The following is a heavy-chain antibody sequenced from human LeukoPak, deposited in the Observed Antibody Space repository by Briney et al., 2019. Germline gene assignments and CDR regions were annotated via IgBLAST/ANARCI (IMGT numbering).Heavy chain of an antibody. D-gene: IGHD4-17*01. Sequence: GGSLRLSCAASGFTFSSFAMSWVGQAPGKGLEWVSAIRGSGGSTYYANSVRGRFTISRDNSKNTLYLQMNSLRAEDTAVYYCAKAAGDYVFDYWGQGTLVTVSS. CDR3: AKAAGDYVFDY. CDR1: GFTFSSFA. V-gene: IGHV3-23*01. CDR2: IRGSGGST. J-gene: IGHJ4*02.